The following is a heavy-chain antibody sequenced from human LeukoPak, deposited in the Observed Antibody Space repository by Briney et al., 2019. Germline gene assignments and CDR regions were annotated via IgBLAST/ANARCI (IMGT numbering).Heavy chain of an antibody. Sequence: ASVKVSCTASGYTFTNYYIHWVRQAPGQGLEWVGLINPNGGNTGYAQRFQGRVTVTTDTSTSTVFMELNSLQSEDTAVYYCARERRAWGEDFWGQGTLVTVSS. J-gene: IGHJ4*02. CDR1: GYTFTNYY. CDR3: ARERRAWGEDF. CDR2: INPNGGNT. V-gene: IGHV1-46*01. D-gene: IGHD3-16*01.